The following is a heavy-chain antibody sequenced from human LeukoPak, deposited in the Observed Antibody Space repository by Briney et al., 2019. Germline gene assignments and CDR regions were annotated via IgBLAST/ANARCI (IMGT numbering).Heavy chain of an antibody. Sequence: ASVKVSCKASGYTFTSYGIRWVRQAPGQGLEWMGWISAYNGNTNYAQKLQGRVTMTTDTSTSTAYMELRSLRSDDTAVYYCARSGGSGWYSTGYFQHWGQGTLVTVSS. J-gene: IGHJ1*01. CDR1: GYTFTSYG. V-gene: IGHV1-18*04. CDR2: ISAYNGNT. CDR3: ARSGGSGWYSTGYFQH. D-gene: IGHD6-19*01.